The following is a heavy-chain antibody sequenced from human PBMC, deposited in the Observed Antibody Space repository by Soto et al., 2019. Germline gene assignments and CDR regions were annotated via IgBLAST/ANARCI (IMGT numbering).Heavy chain of an antibody. CDR3: AKDQSITMIVVVITSLDY. Sequence: GGSLRLSCAASGFTFSSYAMSWVRQAPGKGLEWVSAISGSGGSTYYADSVKGRFTISRDNSKNTLYLQMNSLRAEDTAVYYCAKDQSITMIVVVITSLDYWGQGTLVTVYS. D-gene: IGHD3-22*01. CDR2: ISGSGGST. V-gene: IGHV3-23*01. CDR1: GFTFSSYA. J-gene: IGHJ4*02.